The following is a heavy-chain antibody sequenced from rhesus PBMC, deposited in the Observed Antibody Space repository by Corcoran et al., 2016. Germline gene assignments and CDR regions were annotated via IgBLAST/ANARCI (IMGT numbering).Heavy chain of an antibody. CDR2: ISGSNGST. CDR1: GGSFSGSY. D-gene: IGHD4-23*01. Sequence: QVQLQESGPGLVKPSETLSFTCAASGGSFSGSYCGWFRPPPGKGLGWIGFISGSNGSTDYNPSLKSRVTISTDTSKNQFSLNLSSVTAADTAVYYCARGIQVRLVFDYWGQGVLVTVSS. V-gene: IGHV4-165*01. CDR3: ARGIQVRLVFDY. J-gene: IGHJ4*01.